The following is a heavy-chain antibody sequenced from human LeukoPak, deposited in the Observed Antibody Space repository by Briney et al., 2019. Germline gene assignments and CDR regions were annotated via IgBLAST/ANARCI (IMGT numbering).Heavy chain of an antibody. D-gene: IGHD3-10*01. CDR1: GYTFTSYY. Sequence: ASVKVSCKASGYTFTSYYMHWVRQAPGQGLEWMGIINPSGGSTSYAQKFQSRVTMTRDTSTSTVYMELSSLRSEDTAVYYCASSNLWFGELLSPTDAFDIWGQGTMVTVSS. J-gene: IGHJ3*02. CDR3: ASSNLWFGELLSPTDAFDI. CDR2: INPSGGST. V-gene: IGHV1-46*01.